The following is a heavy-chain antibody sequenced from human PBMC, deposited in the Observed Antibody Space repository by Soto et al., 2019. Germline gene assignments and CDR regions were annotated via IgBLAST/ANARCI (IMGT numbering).Heavy chain of an antibody. CDR3: ATEPSNDAVDV. V-gene: IGHV4-4*02. CDR1: GGSISSDNW. CDR2: IYHSGST. J-gene: IGHJ3*01. Sequence: SETLSLTCAVSGGSISSDNWWNWVRQPPGKGLEWIGEIYHSGSTNYNPSLKSRVTMSIDKSKNQFSLNLTFVTAADTAVYFCATEPSNDAVDVWGHGTMVTVSS.